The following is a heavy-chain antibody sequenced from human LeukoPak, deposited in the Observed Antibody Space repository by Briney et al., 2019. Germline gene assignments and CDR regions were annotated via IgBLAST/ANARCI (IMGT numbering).Heavy chain of an antibody. CDR2: IYYSGST. CDR1: GGSISSYY. Sequence: SETLSLTCTVSGGSISSYYWGWIRQPPGKGLEWIGSIYYSGSTYYNPSLKSRVTISVDTSKNQFSLKLSSVTAADTAVYYCASVRFGELWSYYYMDVWGKGTTVTTSS. V-gene: IGHV4-39*01. CDR3: ASVRFGELWSYYYMDV. J-gene: IGHJ6*03. D-gene: IGHD3-10*01.